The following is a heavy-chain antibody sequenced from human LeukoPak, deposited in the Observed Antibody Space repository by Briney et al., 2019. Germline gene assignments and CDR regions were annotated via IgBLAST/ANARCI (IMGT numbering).Heavy chain of an antibody. CDR3: ARHVGYNYGFLDY. J-gene: IGHJ4*02. D-gene: IGHD5-18*01. CDR2: SYYSGST. CDR1: GGSISSRGYY. Sequence: PSETLSLTCTVSGGSISSRGYYWGWIRQPPGKGLERIGSSYYSGSTYYNPSLKSRAYISVDTTKNQFSLRLSSVTAADTAVYYCARHVGYNYGFLDYWGQGILVTVSS. V-gene: IGHV4-39*01.